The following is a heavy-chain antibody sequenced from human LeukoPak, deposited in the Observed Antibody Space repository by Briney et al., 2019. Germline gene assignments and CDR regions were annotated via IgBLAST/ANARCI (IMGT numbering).Heavy chain of an antibody. J-gene: IGHJ4*02. V-gene: IGHV4-39*07. Sequence: SETLSLTCAVSGGSISSNSYYWGWIRQPPGKGLEWIGSIYYSGSTYYNPSLKSRVTISVDTSKNQFSLKLSSVTAADTAVYYCARIEYSGPLDYWGQGTPVTVSS. D-gene: IGHD1-26*01. CDR2: IYYSGST. CDR1: GGSISSNSYY. CDR3: ARIEYSGPLDY.